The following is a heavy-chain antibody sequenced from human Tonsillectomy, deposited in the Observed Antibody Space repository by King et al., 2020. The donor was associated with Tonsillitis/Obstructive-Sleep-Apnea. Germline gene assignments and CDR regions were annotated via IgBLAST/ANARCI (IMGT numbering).Heavy chain of an antibody. V-gene: IGHV3-23*04. CDR2: ISGSGGGA. J-gene: IGHJ4*02. Sequence: VQLVESGGGLVQPGGSLRLYCAASGFTFNTYTMSWVRQAPGKGLEWVSTISGSGGGAYYADSVKGRFTISRDNSKNKLYVQMNSLRAEDTAVYFCARGVAGNDFWSGYDFDYWGQGSLVTVSS. CDR3: ARGVAGNDFWSGYDFDY. CDR1: GFTFNTYT. D-gene: IGHD3-3*01.